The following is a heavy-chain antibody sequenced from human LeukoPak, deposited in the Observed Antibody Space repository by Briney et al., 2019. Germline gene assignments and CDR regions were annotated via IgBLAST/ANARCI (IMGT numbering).Heavy chain of an antibody. CDR2: IIPIFGTA. Sequence: TSVKVSCKASGGTFSSYAISWVRQAPGQGLEWIGGIIPIFGTANYAQKFQGRVTITADESTSTAYMELSSLRSEDKAVYYCARDWSRDDFWSGYYMDVWGKGTTVTVSS. D-gene: IGHD3-3*01. V-gene: IGHV1-69*13. CDR3: ARDWSRDDFWSGYYMDV. CDR1: GGTFSSYA. J-gene: IGHJ6*03.